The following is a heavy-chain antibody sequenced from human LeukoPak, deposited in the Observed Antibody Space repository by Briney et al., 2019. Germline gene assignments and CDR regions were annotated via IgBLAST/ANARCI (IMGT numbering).Heavy chain of an antibody. CDR3: ARHKRNYYGSGSIYWFDP. Sequence: SETLSLTCTVSSGSISSYYWSWIRQPPGKGLEWIGYIYYSGSTNYNPSLKSRVTISVDTSKNQFSLKLSSVTAADTAVYYCARHKRNYYGSGSIYWFDPWGQGTLVTVSS. V-gene: IGHV4-59*01. CDR1: SGSISSYY. D-gene: IGHD3-10*01. CDR2: IYYSGST. J-gene: IGHJ5*02.